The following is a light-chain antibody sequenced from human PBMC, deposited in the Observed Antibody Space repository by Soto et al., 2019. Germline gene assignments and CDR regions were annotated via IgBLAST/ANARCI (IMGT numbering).Light chain of an antibody. Sequence: EIVLTRSPGTLSVSPGERATLSCRASQSVSSKLAWYQQKPGQAPRLLFYGASTGATGIPARFSGSGSETEFTLSVTSLQSEDFAVYYCQQYGSSPSWTFGQGTKVDIK. CDR2: GAS. J-gene: IGKJ1*01. CDR1: QSVSSK. CDR3: QQYGSSPSWT. V-gene: IGKV3-15*01.